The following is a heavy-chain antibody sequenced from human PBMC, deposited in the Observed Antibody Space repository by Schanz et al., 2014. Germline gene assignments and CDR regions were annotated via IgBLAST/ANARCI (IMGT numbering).Heavy chain of an antibody. CDR2: IIPVLNIA. CDR3: ASSGAGYSSSWDFDY. Sequence: QLQLVQSGAEVKKPGSSVKVSCKLSGGTFSSYTISWMRQAPGQGLEWMGKIIPVLNIATYAQRFQGRVSITADKSSDTAYMELSSLRSEDTAVYYCASSGAGYSSSWDFDYWGQGTLVTVSA. V-gene: IGHV1-69*02. J-gene: IGHJ4*02. D-gene: IGHD6-13*01. CDR1: GGTFSSYT.